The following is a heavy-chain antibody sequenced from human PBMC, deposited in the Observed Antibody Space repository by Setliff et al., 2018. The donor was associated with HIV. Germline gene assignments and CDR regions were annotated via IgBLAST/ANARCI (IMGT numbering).Heavy chain of an antibody. D-gene: IGHD3-10*01. V-gene: IGHV3-72*01. CDR1: GVTLYNNY. J-gene: IGHJ4*02. CDR2: IRNGNRYST. CDR3: VGGSGTDRYDY. Sequence: GESLRLSCAASGVTLYNNYMDWVRQAPGKGLEWVGRIRNGNRYSTEYAASVKGRFIISRDDSENSLSLQMNSLKTEDTAVYYCVGGSGTDRYDYWGRGTLVTAPQ.